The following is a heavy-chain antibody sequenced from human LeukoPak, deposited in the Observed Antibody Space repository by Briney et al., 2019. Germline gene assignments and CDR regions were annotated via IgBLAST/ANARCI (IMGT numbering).Heavy chain of an antibody. V-gene: IGHV4-34*01. CDR1: GGSFSGYY. J-gene: IGHJ6*02. CDR3: ARDRRIAALYYYYGMDV. Sequence: SETLSLTCAVYGGSFSGYYWSWIRQPPGKGLEWIGEINHSGSTNYNPSLKSRVTISVDTSKNQFSLKLSSVTAADTAVYYCARDRRIAALYYYYGMDVWGQGTLVTVSS. D-gene: IGHD6-25*01. CDR2: INHSGST.